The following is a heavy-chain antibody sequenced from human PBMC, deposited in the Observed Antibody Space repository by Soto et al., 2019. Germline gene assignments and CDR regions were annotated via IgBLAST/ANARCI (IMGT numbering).Heavy chain of an antibody. V-gene: IGHV1-18*01. D-gene: IGHD2-8*01. CDR1: GYSFTTYG. CDR3: ARTEGRSTRGDY. Sequence: QVQLVQSGAEVKKPGASVRVSCKASGYSFTTYGVTWVRQAPGQGLEWMGWISTYNGDTRVAQQHQGRVTLTRDTSTNADHMELRSLRSDDTAIYYCARTEGRSTRGDYWGQGTLVTVSS. CDR2: ISTYNGDT. J-gene: IGHJ4*02.